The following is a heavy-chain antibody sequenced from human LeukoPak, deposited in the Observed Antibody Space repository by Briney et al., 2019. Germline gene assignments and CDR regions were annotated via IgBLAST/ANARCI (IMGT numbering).Heavy chain of an antibody. V-gene: IGHV1-18*01. D-gene: IGHD3-10*01. CDR1: GGSFSSYG. CDR2: ISAKNGNT. Sequence: ASVKVSCKTSGGSFSSYGINWVRQAPGQGLEWMGGISAKNGNTNYAQIFEDRITLTTDTATTTAYMEMRSLRSDDTAVYYCVRDLGPWFGEGTDPYYFDFWGQGTLVTVSS. J-gene: IGHJ4*02. CDR3: VRDLGPWFGEGTDPYYFDF.